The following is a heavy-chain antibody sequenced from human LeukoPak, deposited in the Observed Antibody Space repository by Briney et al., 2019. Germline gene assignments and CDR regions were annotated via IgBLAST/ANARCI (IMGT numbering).Heavy chain of an antibody. D-gene: IGHD3-9*01. CDR2: ISPSGSIS. J-gene: IGHJ5*02. CDR1: GFTFSSHG. CDR3: ARDLDWGAFDA. Sequence: GGSLRLSCAASGFTFSSHGINWVRQAPGKGLEWVSGISPSGSISYYADSVKGRFIISRDNSKNTVSLQMNSLRAEDTALYYCARDLDWGAFDAWGQGTLVTVSS. V-gene: IGHV3-23*01.